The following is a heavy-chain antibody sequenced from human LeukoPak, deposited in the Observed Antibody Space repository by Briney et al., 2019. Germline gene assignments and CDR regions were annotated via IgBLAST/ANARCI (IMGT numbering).Heavy chain of an antibody. Sequence: PSETLSLTCAVYGGSFRGSYWSWIRQPPGKGLEWIGEITHSGSTNYNPSLESRVTISVDTSQNQFSLRLSSVTAADTAVYYCARDQVVTENYYGMDVWGQGTTVTVSS. D-gene: IGHD2-21*02. CDR2: ITHSGST. J-gene: IGHJ6*02. CDR1: GGSFRGSY. CDR3: ARDQVVTENYYGMDV. V-gene: IGHV4-34*01.